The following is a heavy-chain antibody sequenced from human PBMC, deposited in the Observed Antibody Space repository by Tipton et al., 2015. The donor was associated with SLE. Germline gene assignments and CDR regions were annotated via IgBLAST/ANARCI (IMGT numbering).Heavy chain of an antibody. CDR2: INHSGST. J-gene: IGHJ4*02. CDR1: GGSFSGYY. V-gene: IGHV4-34*01. CDR3: AREQSPVALFDH. D-gene: IGHD6-19*01. Sequence: LRLSCAAYGGSFSGYYWSWIRQPPGKGLEWIGEINHSGSTNYNPSLKSRVTISVDTSKNQFSLKLSSVTAADTAVYYCAREQSPVALFDHWGQGTLVTVSS.